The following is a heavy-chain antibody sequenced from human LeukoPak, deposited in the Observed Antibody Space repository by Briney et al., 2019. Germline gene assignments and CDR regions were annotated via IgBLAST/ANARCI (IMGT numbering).Heavy chain of an antibody. Sequence: GGSLRLSCAASGFTFSSYAMSWVRQAPGKGLEWVSAISGSGGSTYYADSVKGRFTISRDNSKNTLYLQMNSLRAEDTAVYYCAKGSHGYDSSGYAFDIWGQGTMVTVSS. CDR1: GFTFSSYA. CDR2: ISGSGGST. D-gene: IGHD3-22*01. CDR3: AKGSHGYDSSGYAFDI. V-gene: IGHV3-23*01. J-gene: IGHJ3*02.